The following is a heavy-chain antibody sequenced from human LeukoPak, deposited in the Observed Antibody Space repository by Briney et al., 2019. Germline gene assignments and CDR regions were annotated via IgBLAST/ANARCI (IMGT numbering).Heavy chain of an antibody. V-gene: IGHV3-74*01. Sequence: GGSLRLSCAASGFTFSSYWMHWVRQAPGKGLVRVSRMNSDGRTTSYADSVKGRFTISRDNAKNTLYLQMNSLRAEDTAVYFCARETETISHYYMDVWGKGTTVTIS. CDR3: ARETETISHYYMDV. J-gene: IGHJ6*03. CDR1: GFTFSSYW. CDR2: MNSDGRTT.